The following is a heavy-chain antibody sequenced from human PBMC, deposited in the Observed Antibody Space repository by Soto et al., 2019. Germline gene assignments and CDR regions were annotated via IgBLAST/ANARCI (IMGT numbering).Heavy chain of an antibody. CDR2: ISSDGNHK. CDR3: ARWEQPLFDY. J-gene: IGHJ4*02. Sequence: QVKLVESGGGVVQPGRSLRLSCAASGFNVSAYTMHWVRQAPGKGLEWVAVISSDGNHKYYTDSVKGRFTISRDTSTNTLYLPMNSLRAEDTAVYYCARWEQPLFDYWCQGTLVTVSS. V-gene: IGHV3-30-3*01. CDR1: GFNVSAYT. D-gene: IGHD1-26*01.